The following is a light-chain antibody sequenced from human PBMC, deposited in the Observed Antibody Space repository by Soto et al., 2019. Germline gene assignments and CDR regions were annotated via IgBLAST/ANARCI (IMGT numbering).Light chain of an antibody. CDR3: KPYDSSLSGNVV. J-gene: IGLJ2*01. CDR2: GNS. CDR1: SSNIGAGYD. V-gene: IGLV1-40*01. Sequence: QSVLTQPPSVSGAPGQRVTISCTGSSSNIGAGYDVHWYQQLPGTAPKLLIYGNSNRPSGVPDRFSGSKSGTSASLAITGLRGEEEADYSSKPYDSSLSGNVVFGGGTKL.